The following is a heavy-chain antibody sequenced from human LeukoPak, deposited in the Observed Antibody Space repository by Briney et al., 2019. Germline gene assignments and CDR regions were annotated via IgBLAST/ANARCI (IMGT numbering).Heavy chain of an antibody. CDR2: ISYDGGNK. CDR3: ASPRGDSSGYYLPFDY. V-gene: IGHV3-30-3*01. D-gene: IGHD3-22*01. J-gene: IGHJ4*02. CDR1: GFTFSSYA. Sequence: GGSLRLSCAASGFTFSSYAMHWVRQAPGKGLEWVAVISYDGGNKYYADSVKGRFTISRDNSKNTLYLQMNSLRAEDTAVYYCASPRGDSSGYYLPFDYWGQGTLVTVSS.